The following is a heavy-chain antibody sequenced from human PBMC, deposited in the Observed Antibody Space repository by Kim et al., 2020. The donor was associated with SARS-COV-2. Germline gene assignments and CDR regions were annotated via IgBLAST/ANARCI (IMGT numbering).Heavy chain of an antibody. CDR3: AKVSLLAAFSYHMDV. Sequence: SVARRVTISGDNAKNSLYLQMNSLRAEDTAIYYCAKVSLLAAFSYHMDVWGKGTSVTVSS. D-gene: IGHD3-9*01. J-gene: IGHJ6*03. V-gene: IGHV3-11*01.